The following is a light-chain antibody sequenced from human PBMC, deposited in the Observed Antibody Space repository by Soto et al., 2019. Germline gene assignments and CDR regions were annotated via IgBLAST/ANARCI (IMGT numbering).Light chain of an antibody. CDR1: QSSFDTS. V-gene: IGKV3-20*01. CDR3: HQYGDSPWT. CDR2: AAS. J-gene: IGKJ1*01. Sequence: EVVLTQSPDTLSLSPGEGATLSCRASQSSFDTSLAWFQQKHGQAPRLLIYAASTRATGIPDRFSGRGSGTDFTLSISRLEPEDAAVYYCHQYGDSPWTLGQGTKVEI.